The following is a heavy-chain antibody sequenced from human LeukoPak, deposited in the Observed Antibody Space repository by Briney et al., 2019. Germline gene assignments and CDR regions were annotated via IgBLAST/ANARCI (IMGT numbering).Heavy chain of an antibody. J-gene: IGHJ5*02. CDR3: GKDGGQHCSGPEFDP. Sequence: GGSLRLSCAASGIVFSNTAMNWARQSPGRGLEWVSAISGGGERTFYADSVKGRFTISRDNSKNMVYLQMNSLRADDTDIKYCGKDGGQHCSGPEFDPRGQGALVTVSS. CDR2: ISGGGERT. CDR1: GIVFSNTA. D-gene: IGHD2-15*01. V-gene: IGHV3-23*01.